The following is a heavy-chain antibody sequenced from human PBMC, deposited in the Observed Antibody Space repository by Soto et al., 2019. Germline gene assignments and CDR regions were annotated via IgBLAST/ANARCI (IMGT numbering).Heavy chain of an antibody. J-gene: IGHJ4*02. D-gene: IGHD5-18*01. CDR1: GLTCSNYS. CDR2: ISSSSSTI. CDR3: AYSGYSSHTHVY. V-gene: IGHV3-48*01. Sequence: GGSLRLSCAAPGLTCSNYSMNWVRQAPGKGLEWVSYISSSSSTIYYADSVKGRFTISRDNSKNTLYLQMNSLRAEDTAVYYCAYSGYSSHTHVYWGQGTLVTVSS.